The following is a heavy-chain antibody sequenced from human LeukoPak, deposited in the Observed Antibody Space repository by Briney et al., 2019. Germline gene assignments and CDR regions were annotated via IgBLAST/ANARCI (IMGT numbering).Heavy chain of an antibody. D-gene: IGHD4-17*01. V-gene: IGHV3-7*03. CDR1: GFIFSTSW. CDR3: AKGAYGDLYYSYYMDV. Sequence: GGSLRLSCTASGFIFSTSWMTWVHQAPGKGLEWVANINLDGSEKYYVDSVKGRFTISRDNSKNTLYLHMNSLRAEDTAVYYCAKGAYGDLYYSYYMDVWGKGSTVTISS. J-gene: IGHJ6*03. CDR2: INLDGSEK.